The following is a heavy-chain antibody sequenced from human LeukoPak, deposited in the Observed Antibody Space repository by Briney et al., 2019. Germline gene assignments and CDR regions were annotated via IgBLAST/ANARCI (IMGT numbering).Heavy chain of an antibody. CDR3: AKIGYPDY. D-gene: IGHD6-13*01. Sequence: QTGGSLRLSCTASGFSFSIYAMSWVRQAPGKGLEWVSGISGSGGSTYFADSVKSRFTISRDNSKNTVYLQMNSLRAEDTAVYYCAKIGYPDYWGQGTLVTVSS. CDR2: ISGSGGST. J-gene: IGHJ4*02. V-gene: IGHV3-23*01. CDR1: GFSFSIYA.